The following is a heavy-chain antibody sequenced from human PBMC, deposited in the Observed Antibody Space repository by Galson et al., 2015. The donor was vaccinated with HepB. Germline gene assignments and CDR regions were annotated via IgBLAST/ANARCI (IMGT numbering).Heavy chain of an antibody. J-gene: IGHJ4*02. CDR2: IYSGGST. CDR1: GFTVSSNY. CDR3: ARGPSAYCGGDCYTLDY. V-gene: IGHV3-66*01. D-gene: IGHD2-21*02. Sequence: SLRLSCAASGFTVSSNYMSWVRQAPGKGLEWVSVIYSGGSTYYADSVKGRFTISRDNSKNTLYLQMNSLRAEDTAVYYCARGPSAYCGGDCYTLDYWGQGTLVTVSS.